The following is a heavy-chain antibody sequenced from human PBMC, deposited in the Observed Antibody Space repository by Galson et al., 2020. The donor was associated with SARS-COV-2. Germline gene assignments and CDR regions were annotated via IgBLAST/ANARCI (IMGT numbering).Heavy chain of an antibody. Sequence: SETLSLTCTVSGGSISSGGYYWSWIRQHPGKGLEWIGYISYSGNSYYNPSLKSRVTVSVDTSRNQFSLKLGSVTAADTAVYYCARSRISRIQGVEYWGQGTLVTVSP. CDR2: ISYSGNS. J-gene: IGHJ4*02. D-gene: IGHD3-10*01. CDR1: GGSISSGGYY. V-gene: IGHV4-31*03. CDR3: ARSRISRIQGVEY.